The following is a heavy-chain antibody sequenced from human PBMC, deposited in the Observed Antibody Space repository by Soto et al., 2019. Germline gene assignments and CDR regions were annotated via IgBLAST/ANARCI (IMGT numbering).Heavy chain of an antibody. CDR1: GFTFSSSE. CDR2: IHPAGQPI. Sequence: EVQLVESGGGLVQPGGSLRLSCVASGFTFSSSETYWVRQAPGKGLEWVSYIHPAGQPIFYADSVKGRFTISRDNAKNSLYLLMHSLRAEDTAVYYCARRGRSWGQGTMVTVPS. V-gene: IGHV3-48*03. CDR3: ARRGRS. D-gene: IGHD2-15*01. J-gene: IGHJ3*01.